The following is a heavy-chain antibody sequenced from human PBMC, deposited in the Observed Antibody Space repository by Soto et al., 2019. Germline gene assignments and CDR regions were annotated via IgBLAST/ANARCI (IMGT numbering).Heavy chain of an antibody. CDR2: IYYSGST. CDR3: ARRYGGKLDY. V-gene: IGHV4-59*01. D-gene: IGHD3-16*01. J-gene: IGHJ4*02. CDR1: GGSISSYY. Sequence: SETLSLTCTVSGGSISSYYWSWIRQPPGKGLEWIGYIYYSGSTSYNPSLKSRVTISVDTSKNQFSLKLSSVTAADTAVYYCARRYGGKLDYWGQGTLVTVSS.